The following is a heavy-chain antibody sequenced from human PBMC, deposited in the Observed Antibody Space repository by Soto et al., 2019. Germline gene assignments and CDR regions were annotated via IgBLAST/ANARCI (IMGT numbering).Heavy chain of an antibody. CDR3: AREPLWSGPLPLDAFDI. Sequence: GGSLRLSCAASGFVVRDYYMSWVRQAPGKGLEWVAVFLIGGDTHYGESVKGRFTIPRDNSKNTLYLQMNSLRAEDTAVYYCAREPLWSGPLPLDAFDIWGQGTMVTVSS. D-gene: IGHD3-3*01. CDR1: GFVVRDYY. CDR2: FLIGGDT. J-gene: IGHJ3*02. V-gene: IGHV3-53*01.